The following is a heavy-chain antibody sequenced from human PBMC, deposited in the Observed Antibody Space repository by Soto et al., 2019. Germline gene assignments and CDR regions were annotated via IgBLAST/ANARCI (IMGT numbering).Heavy chain of an antibody. CDR3: ASSSLYGIDV. CDR1: GGSISSGYYY. CDR2: IYYSGNT. V-gene: IGHV4-30-4*01. Sequence: SETLSLTCSVSGGSISSGYYYWSWIRQPPGKGLEWIGNIYYSGNTYYNPSLKSRLIISIDTSKNQFSLKVVSVTAADLAVYYYASSSLYGIDVWSQGTTVTVSS. J-gene: IGHJ6*02.